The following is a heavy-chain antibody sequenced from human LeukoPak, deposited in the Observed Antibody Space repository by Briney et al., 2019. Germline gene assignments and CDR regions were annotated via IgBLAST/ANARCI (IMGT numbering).Heavy chain of an antibody. CDR2: IYSGGST. Sequence: GGSLRLSCAASGFTVSSNYMSWVRQAPGKGLEWVSVIYSGGSTYYPDSVKGRFTISKDNSKNTLYLQMNSLRAEGTAVYYCARVFYCSSTICCRNNWFDPWGQGALVTVSS. D-gene: IGHD2-2*01. V-gene: IGHV3-66*01. J-gene: IGHJ5*02. CDR1: GFTVSSNY. CDR3: ARVFYCSSTICCRNNWFDP.